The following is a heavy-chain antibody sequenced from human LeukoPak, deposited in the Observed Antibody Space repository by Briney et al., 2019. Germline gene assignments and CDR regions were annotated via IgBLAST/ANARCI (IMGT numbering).Heavy chain of an antibody. CDR1: GFTFSSYG. CDR3: ARDLNGGLGFDY. V-gene: IGHV3-33*01. CDR2: IWYDGSNK. J-gene: IGHJ4*02. D-gene: IGHD3-16*01. Sequence: PGGSLRLSCAASGFTFSSYGMHWVRQAPGKGLEWVAVIWYDGSNKYYADSVKSRFTISRDNSKNTLYLQMNSLRAEDTAVYYCARDLNGGLGFDYWGQGTLVTVSS.